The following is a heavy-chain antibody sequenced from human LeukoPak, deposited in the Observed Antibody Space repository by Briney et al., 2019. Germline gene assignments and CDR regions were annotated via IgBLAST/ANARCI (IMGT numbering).Heavy chain of an antibody. D-gene: IGHD6-19*01. CDR2: ISSSSSYI. J-gene: IGHJ5*02. CDR3: ARLKRSGWTNWFDP. V-gene: IGHV3-21*01. Sequence: PGGSLRLSCAASGFTFSSYSMNWVRQAPGKGLEWVSSISSSSSYIYYADSVKGRFTISRDNAKNSLYLQMNSLRAEDTAVYYCARLKRSGWTNWFDPWGQGTLVTVSS. CDR1: GFTFSSYS.